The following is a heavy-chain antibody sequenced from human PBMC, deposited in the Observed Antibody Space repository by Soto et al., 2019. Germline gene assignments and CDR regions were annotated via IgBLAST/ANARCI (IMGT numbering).Heavy chain of an antibody. CDR1: GLILSDHY. CDR2: TRNKANSYTT. V-gene: IGHV3-72*01. Sequence: EVQLVESGGGLVQPVGSLRLSCAAAGLILSDHYMDWVRQAPGKGLEWVGRTRNKANSYTTEYVASVKGRFTISRDDSKNSLYLQMNSLKTEDAAVYYCASLAGAKEGFDYWGQGTLVTVSS. CDR3: ASLAGAKEGFDY. J-gene: IGHJ4*02. D-gene: IGHD1-26*01.